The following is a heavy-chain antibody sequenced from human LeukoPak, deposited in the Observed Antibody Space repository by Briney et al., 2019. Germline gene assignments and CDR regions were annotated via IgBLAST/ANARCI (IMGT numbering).Heavy chain of an antibody. J-gene: IGHJ4*02. CDR2: IKQDGSEK. CDR3: ATEGGSGWYGHFDH. Sequence: GGSLGLSCAASGFTFSIYWMSWVRQAPGKGLEWVANIKQDGSEKYYVDSVKGRFTISRDNAKNSLYLQMNSLETEDTATYYCATEGGSGWYGHFDHWGRGTLVTVSS. D-gene: IGHD6-19*01. CDR1: GFTFSIYW. V-gene: IGHV3-7*03.